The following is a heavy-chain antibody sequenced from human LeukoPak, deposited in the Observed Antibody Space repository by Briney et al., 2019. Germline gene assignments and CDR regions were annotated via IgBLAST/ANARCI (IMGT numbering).Heavy chain of an antibody. Sequence: KPSETLSLTCTVFGGSITTYSWSWIRQPAGRGLEWIGRFYSSGSTDYNPSLKSRVTMSVDTSKNQVSLKLSSMTAADTAIYYCARDFSSKNWFDTWGQGTLVTVSS. V-gene: IGHV4-4*07. J-gene: IGHJ5*02. CDR3: ARDFSSKNWFDT. CDR2: FYSSGST. D-gene: IGHD2/OR15-2a*01. CDR1: GGSITTYS.